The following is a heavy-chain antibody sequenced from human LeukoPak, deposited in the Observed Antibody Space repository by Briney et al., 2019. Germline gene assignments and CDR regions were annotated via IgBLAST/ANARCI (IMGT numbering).Heavy chain of an antibody. V-gene: IGHV1-2*02. CDR1: GYTFTGYY. Sequence: ASVKVSCKASGYTFTGYYMHWVRQAPGQGLEWMGWINPNSGGTNYAQKLQGRVTMTRDPSISTAYMELSRLRSDDTAVYYCARQSVDIVVVPAAIGYMDVWGKGTTVTVSS. CDR3: ARQSVDIVVVPAAIGYMDV. CDR2: INPNSGGT. J-gene: IGHJ6*03. D-gene: IGHD2-2*02.